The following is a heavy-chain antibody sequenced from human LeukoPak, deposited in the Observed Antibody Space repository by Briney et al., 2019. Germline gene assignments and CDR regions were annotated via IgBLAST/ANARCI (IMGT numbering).Heavy chain of an antibody. CDR3: ARPRGSGSNNWFDP. Sequence: SETLSLTCTVSGGSISSSSYYWGWIRQPPGKGLEWIGSIYYSGSTYYNPSLKNRVTISVDTSKNQFSLKLSSVTAADTAVYYCARPRGSGSNNWFDPWGQGTLVTVSS. CDR1: GGSISSSSYY. V-gene: IGHV4-39*01. D-gene: IGHD3-10*01. J-gene: IGHJ5*02. CDR2: IYYSGST.